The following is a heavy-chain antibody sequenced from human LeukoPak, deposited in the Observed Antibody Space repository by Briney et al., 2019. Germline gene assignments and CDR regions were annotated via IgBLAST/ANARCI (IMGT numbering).Heavy chain of an antibody. J-gene: IGHJ6*02. Sequence: SVKVSCKASGGTVSSYAISWVRQAPGQGLEWMGRIIPIFGTANYAQKFQGRVTITADESTSTAYMELSSLRSEDTAVYYCARELERRYYYYGMDVWGQGTTVTVSS. D-gene: IGHD1-1*01. V-gene: IGHV1-69*13. CDR1: GGTVSSYA. CDR2: IIPIFGTA. CDR3: ARELERRYYYYGMDV.